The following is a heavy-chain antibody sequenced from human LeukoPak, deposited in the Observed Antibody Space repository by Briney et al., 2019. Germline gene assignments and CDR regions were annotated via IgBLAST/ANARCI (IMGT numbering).Heavy chain of an antibody. CDR3: ARGFAGTTFSIDY. J-gene: IGHJ4*02. Sequence: GGSLRLSCAASGFTFSSYWMNWARQAPGRGLEWVASINHNGNVNYYVDSVKGRFTISRDNAKNSLYLQMSNLGAEDTAVYYCARGFAGTTFSIDYWGQGTLVTVSS. CDR1: GFTFSSYW. CDR2: INHNGNVN. D-gene: IGHD1-1*01. V-gene: IGHV3-7*01.